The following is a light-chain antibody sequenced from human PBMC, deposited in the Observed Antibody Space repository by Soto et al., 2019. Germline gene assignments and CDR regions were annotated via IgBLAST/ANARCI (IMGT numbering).Light chain of an antibody. J-gene: IGKJ5*01. Sequence: VVNQSASTLSVYPRERATLSCSASQSVSSSFLAWYQQKPGQAPRLLIYGASSRATGIPDRFSGSGSGTEFTLTISSLQSEDFAVYYCQQYSNGPPITFGQGGRPDI. V-gene: IGKV3D-15*01. CDR1: QSVSSS. CDR2: GAS. CDR3: QQYSNGPPIT.